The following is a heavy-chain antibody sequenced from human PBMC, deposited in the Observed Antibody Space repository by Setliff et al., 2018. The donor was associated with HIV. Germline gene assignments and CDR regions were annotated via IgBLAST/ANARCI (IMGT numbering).Heavy chain of an antibody. CDR1: GFTFSHHG. CDR2: IWWDGKLE. D-gene: IGHD3-10*01. CDR3: AKDKYYGVSGTSSLDS. J-gene: IGHJ4*02. Sequence: GGSLRLSCAASGFTFSHHGMHWVRQAPGKGLEWVAVIWWDGKLEQHADSVKGRFAISRDNSRNTFYLEMNSLRPEDSALYYCAKDKYYGVSGTSSLDSWGQGILVTVSS. V-gene: IGHV3-30*02.